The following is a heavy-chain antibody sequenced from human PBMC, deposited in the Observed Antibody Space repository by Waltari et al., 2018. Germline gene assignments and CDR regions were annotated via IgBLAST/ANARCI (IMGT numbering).Heavy chain of an antibody. CDR1: GGSISSYY. V-gene: IGHV4-4*07. CDR3: ARDFSGAFMVRGVRYYYYYYGMDV. J-gene: IGHJ6*02. CDR2: IYTSGST. D-gene: IGHD3-10*01. Sequence: QVQLQESGPGLVKPSETLSLTCTVSGGSISSYYWSWIRQPAGKGLEWIGRIYTSGSTNYNPALKIRVTMSVDTSKNQFSLKLSSVTAADTAVYYCARDFSGAFMVRGVRYYYYYYGMDVWGQGTTVTVSS.